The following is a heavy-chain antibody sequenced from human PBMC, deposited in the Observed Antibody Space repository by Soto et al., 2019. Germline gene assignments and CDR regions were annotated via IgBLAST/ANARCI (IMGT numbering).Heavy chain of an antibody. Sequence: QVQLVESGGGVVKPGRSLSLSCAASGFTFSSYGIHWVRQAPCKGLEWVAVIWSDGSKKYYADSVKGRFTISRDNTKNTLYLKMNSLRAEDTAVYYCVREVMVRGIKYHAMDVWGQVTTVNVSS. J-gene: IGHJ6*01. CDR2: IWSDGSKK. D-gene: IGHD3-10*01. CDR3: VREVMVRGIKYHAMDV. V-gene: IGHV3-33*01. CDR1: GFTFSSYG.